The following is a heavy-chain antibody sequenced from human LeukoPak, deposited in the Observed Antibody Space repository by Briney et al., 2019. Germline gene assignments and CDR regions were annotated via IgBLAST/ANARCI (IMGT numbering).Heavy chain of an antibody. J-gene: IGHJ4*02. D-gene: IGHD2-2*01. Sequence: GGSLRLSCTASGFTFADYLMSWFRQAPGKGLEWVGFIRSKTYGGTTEYAASVKGRFTISRDDSESIAYLQMNSLETEDTAVYYCAKPATSILIYFDSWGQGTLVTVSS. CDR2: IRSKTYGGTT. CDR3: AKPATSILIYFDS. CDR1: GFTFADYL. V-gene: IGHV3-49*03.